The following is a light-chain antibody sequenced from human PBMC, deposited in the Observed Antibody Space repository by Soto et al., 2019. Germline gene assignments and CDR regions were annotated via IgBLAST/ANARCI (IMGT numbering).Light chain of an antibody. CDR1: RSIVYRTNNKDS. Sequence: DVVMTQSPDSLAVSLGERATVNCKSSRSIVYRTNNKDSLAWYQQKPGQPPRLLIYWASTRESGVPDRFSGRGSGTDFTLTISSLQAEDVAVYYCQQYYTTPRTFGQGTKVEIK. V-gene: IGKV4-1*01. CDR3: QQYYTTPRT. J-gene: IGKJ1*01. CDR2: WAS.